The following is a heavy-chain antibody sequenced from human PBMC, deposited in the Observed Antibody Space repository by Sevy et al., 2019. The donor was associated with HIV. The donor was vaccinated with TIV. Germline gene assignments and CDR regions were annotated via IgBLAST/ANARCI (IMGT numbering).Heavy chain of an antibody. D-gene: IGHD3-3*01. J-gene: IGHJ5*02. V-gene: IGHV3-30*04. CDR2: ISYDGSNK. CDR3: ARDPNWGYDFWRGYYEFDP. Sequence: GGSLRLSCAASGFTFSSYAMHWVRQAPGKGLEWVAVISYDGSNKYYADSVKGRFTISRDNSKNTLYLQMNSLRAEDTAVYYCARDPNWGYDFWRGYYEFDPWGQGTLVTVSS. CDR1: GFTFSSYA.